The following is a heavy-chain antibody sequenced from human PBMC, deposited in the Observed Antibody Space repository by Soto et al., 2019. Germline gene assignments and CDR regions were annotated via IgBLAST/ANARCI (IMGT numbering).Heavy chain of an antibody. CDR2: IDYVGST. V-gene: IGHV4-39*01. CDR3: ASTKDETLYFDY. D-gene: IGHD2-15*01. CDR1: GDYISITSYY. Sequence: QLQLQESGPGLVKPSETMSLTCTVSGDYISITSYYWGWVRQPPGTGLEWVGSIDYVGSTHYNPSLQSPVTISGDASKKQFSLKLRSVTAADTAVYYCASTKDETLYFDYLGQGTLVTVSS. J-gene: IGHJ4*02.